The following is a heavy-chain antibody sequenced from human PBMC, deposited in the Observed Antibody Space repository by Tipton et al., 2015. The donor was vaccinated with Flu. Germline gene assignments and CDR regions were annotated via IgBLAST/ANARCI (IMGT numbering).Heavy chain of an antibody. CDR3: AKVGLMWGLRSYFDY. CDR1: GFTFSSYG. D-gene: IGHD4-17*01. J-gene: IGHJ4*02. Sequence: SLRLPCAASGFTFSSYGMHWVRQAPGKGLEWVAVISYDGSSKWYADSVTGRFTISRDNSKNTLYLQMDSLRDEDTAVYYCAKVGLMWGLRSYFDYWGQGTLVTVSS. V-gene: IGHV3-30*18. CDR2: ISYDGSSK.